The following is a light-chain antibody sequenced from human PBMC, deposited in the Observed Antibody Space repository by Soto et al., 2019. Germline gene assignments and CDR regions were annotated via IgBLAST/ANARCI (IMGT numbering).Light chain of an antibody. CDR2: DAS. CDR3: QQSYSTPWT. J-gene: IGKJ1*01. V-gene: IGKV1-39*01. Sequence: DIPMTQPPSSLSASFRDRLNITCRASQSISFYLNWYQQKPGKAPKFLIYDASSLQSGVPSRFSGSGSGTDFTLTISSLQPEDFATYYCQQSYSTPWTFGQGTKVDI. CDR1: QSISFY.